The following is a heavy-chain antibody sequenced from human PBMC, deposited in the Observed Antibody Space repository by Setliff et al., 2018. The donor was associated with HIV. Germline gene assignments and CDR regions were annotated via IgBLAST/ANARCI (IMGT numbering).Heavy chain of an antibody. CDR1: DYSISSGYY. CDR3: ARAVQLGYFDY. Sequence: SETLSLTCAVSDYSISSGYYWGWIRQPPGKGLEWIGSIYHSGSTYYNPSLKSRVTISVDTSKNQFSLKLSSVTAADTAVYYCARAVQLGYFDYWGQGTLVTVSS. J-gene: IGHJ4*02. V-gene: IGHV4-38-2*01. CDR2: IYHSGST. D-gene: IGHD6-6*01.